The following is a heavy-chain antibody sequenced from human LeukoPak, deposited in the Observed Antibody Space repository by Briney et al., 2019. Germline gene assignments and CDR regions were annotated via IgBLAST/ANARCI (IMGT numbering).Heavy chain of an antibody. V-gene: IGHV4-59*08. D-gene: IGHD3-16*01. CDR2: ISDSGRT. Sequence: GSLRLSCRASGFTFSDYAMTWVRQAPGKGLEWIGYISDSGRTNYNPSLKSRVSISEDTSKNQLSLKLTSVTAADTAVYYCARQFALTCFDPWGQGTQVTVSS. CDR3: ARQFALTCFDP. CDR1: GFTFSDYA. J-gene: IGHJ5*02.